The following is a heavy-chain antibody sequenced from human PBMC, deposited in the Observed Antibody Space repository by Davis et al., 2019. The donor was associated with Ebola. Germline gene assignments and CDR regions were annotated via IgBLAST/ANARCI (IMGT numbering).Heavy chain of an antibody. V-gene: IGHV3-15*01. Sequence: PGGSLRLSCAASGFTFSNAWMSWVRQAPGKGLEWVGRIKSKTDGGTTDYAAPVKGRFTISRDDSKNTLYLQMNSLKTEDTAVYYCTTMALGCSSTSCYLAEYFQHWGQGTLVTVSS. CDR1: GFTFSNAW. D-gene: IGHD2-2*01. CDR2: IKSKTDGGTT. J-gene: IGHJ1*01. CDR3: TTMALGCSSTSCYLAEYFQH.